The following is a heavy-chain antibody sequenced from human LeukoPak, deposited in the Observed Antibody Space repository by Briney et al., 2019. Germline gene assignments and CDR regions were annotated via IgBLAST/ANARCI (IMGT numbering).Heavy chain of an antibody. J-gene: IGHJ5*02. CDR1: GYTFTSHY. CDR3: ARDHSGSQHWFDP. CDR2: INPSAGRT. Sequence: ASVKVSCKASGYTFTSHYMHWVRQAPGQGLEWMGVINPSAGRTSYAQKFQGRVIMTRDTSTSTAYMELNSLTSEDTAVYYCARDHSGSQHWFDPWGQGTLVTVSS. V-gene: IGHV1-46*01. D-gene: IGHD1-26*01.